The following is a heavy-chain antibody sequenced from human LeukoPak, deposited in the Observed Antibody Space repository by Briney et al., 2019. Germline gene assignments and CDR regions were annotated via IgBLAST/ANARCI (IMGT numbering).Heavy chain of an antibody. CDR1: GSTFSRSA. CDR2: VIPILGTT. Sequence: ASVKVSCKASGSTFSRSAISWVRQAPGQGLQWMGGVIPILGTTNYAQRFQDRVSITTDDSTSTSYMEFRSLRSVDTAVYYCARDDGSATIGFDSWGQGTLVTVSS. V-gene: IGHV1-69*05. CDR3: ARDDGSATIGFDS. J-gene: IGHJ4*02.